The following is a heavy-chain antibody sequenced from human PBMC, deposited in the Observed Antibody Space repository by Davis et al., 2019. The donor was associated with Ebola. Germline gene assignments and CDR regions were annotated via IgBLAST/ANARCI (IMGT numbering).Heavy chain of an antibody. CDR1: GFTFSSYG. V-gene: IGHV3-33*06. CDR3: AKSAVVSEFYYYYYGMDV. CDR2: IWYDGSNK. J-gene: IGHJ6*02. D-gene: IGHD2-15*01. Sequence: GESLKISCAASGFTFSSYGMHWVRQAPGKGLEWVAVIWYDGSNKYYADSVKGRFTISRDNSKNTLYLQMNSLRAEDTAVYYCAKSAVVSEFYYYYYGMDVWGQGTTVTVSS.